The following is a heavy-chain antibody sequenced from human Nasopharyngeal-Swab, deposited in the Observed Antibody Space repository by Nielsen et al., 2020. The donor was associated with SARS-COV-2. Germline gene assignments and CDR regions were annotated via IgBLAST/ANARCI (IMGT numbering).Heavy chain of an antibody. V-gene: IGHV1-69*01. J-gene: IGHJ6*02. D-gene: IGHD1-26*01. CDR3: TTDLAWELGQNYYYYGMDV. CDR2: IIPIFGTA. Sequence: WVRQAPGQGLEWMGGIIPIFGTANYAQKFQGRVTITADESTSTAYMELSSLKTEDTAVYYCTTDLAWELGQNYYYYGMDVWGQGTTVTVSS.